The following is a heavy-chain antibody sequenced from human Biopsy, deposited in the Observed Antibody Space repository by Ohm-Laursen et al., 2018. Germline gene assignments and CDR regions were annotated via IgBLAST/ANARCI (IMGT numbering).Heavy chain of an antibody. CDR1: GFSLSARGTC. J-gene: IGHJ6*02. V-gene: IGHV2-70*11. CDR2: VDWDDYK. Sequence: TQTLTLTRSFSGFSLSARGTCVSWIRQAPGKALEWLARVDWDDYKDYSASLQTKLSISKDTSNDQVVLTVNNVDPADTATYYCARTPILIVSAGLVYRHRRHLQGMDVWGQGIAVTVS. D-gene: IGHD6-13*01. CDR3: ARTPILIVSAGLVYRHRRHLQGMDV.